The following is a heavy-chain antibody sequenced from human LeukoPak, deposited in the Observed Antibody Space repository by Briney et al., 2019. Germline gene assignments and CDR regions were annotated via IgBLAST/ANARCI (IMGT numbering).Heavy chain of an antibody. J-gene: IGHJ4*02. D-gene: IGHD3-10*01. Sequence: PGGSLRLSCAASGFSFSYYGMSWVRQAPGKGLEWVSAISGRGGSGRSTYYADSVKGRFTISRDNSKNTLYLQMNSLRAEDTAVYYCAKDLDYYGSGSSSFDYWGQGTLVTVSS. CDR2: ISGRGGSGRST. CDR3: AKDLDYYGSGSSSFDY. CDR1: GFSFSYYG. V-gene: IGHV3-23*01.